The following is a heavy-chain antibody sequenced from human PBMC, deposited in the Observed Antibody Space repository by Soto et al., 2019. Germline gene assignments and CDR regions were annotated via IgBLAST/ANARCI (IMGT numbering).Heavy chain of an antibody. J-gene: IGHJ6*03. Sequence: PSETLSLTCTVSGGSISSSSYYWGWIRQPPGKGLEWIGSIYYSGSTYYNPSLRSRVTISVDTSKNQFSLKLSSLTAADTAVFYCARQDGGLSWLYGVVVYALAGYYMDVSGKGTTVTVS. D-gene: IGHD2-8*02. CDR3: ARQDGGLSWLYGVVVYALAGYYMDV. CDR2: IYYSGST. V-gene: IGHV4-39*01. CDR1: GGSISSSSYY.